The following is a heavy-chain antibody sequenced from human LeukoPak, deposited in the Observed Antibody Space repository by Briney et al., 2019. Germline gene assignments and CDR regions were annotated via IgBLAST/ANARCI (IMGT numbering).Heavy chain of an antibody. CDR2: ISAYNGNT. CDR3: ARVVVGYCSGGSCYPPYYFDY. D-gene: IGHD2-15*01. J-gene: IGHJ4*02. Sequence: ASVKVSCKASGYTFTSYGISWVRQAPGQGLEWMGWISAYNGNTNYAQKLQGRVTMTTDTSTSTAYMELRSQRSDDTAVYYCARVVVGYCSGGSCYPPYYFDYWGQGTLVAVSS. CDR1: GYTFTSYG. V-gene: IGHV1-18*01.